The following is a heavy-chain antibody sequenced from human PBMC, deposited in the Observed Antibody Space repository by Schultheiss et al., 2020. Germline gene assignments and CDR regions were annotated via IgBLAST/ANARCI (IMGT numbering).Heavy chain of an antibody. Sequence: SETLSLTCTVSGGSISSSSYYWGWIRQPPGKGLEWIGSIYYSGSTYYNPSLKSRVTISVDTSKNQFSLKLSSVTAEDTAVYYCARGYSQINWNDVYFDYWGQGTLVTVSS. CDR2: IYYSGST. CDR1: GGSISSSSYY. D-gene: IGHD1-1*01. J-gene: IGHJ4*02. V-gene: IGHV4-39*07. CDR3: ARGYSQINWNDVYFDY.